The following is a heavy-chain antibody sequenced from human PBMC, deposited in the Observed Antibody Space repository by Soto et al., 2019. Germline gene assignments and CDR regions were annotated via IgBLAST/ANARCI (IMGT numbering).Heavy chain of an antibody. CDR1: SYVIESGHY. CDR2: IYDSGTT. Sequence: PSETLSLTCVVSSYVIESGHYWGWVRQPPGKGLEWVGSIYDSGTTYYNPSLRSRVTISADTSKYQFSLSLTSVTAADTAVYYCARSPQYYTPGSSPFDYWGPGTMVTVSS. V-gene: IGHV4-38-2*01. J-gene: IGHJ4*03. D-gene: IGHD3-3*01. CDR3: ARSPQYYTPGSSPFDY.